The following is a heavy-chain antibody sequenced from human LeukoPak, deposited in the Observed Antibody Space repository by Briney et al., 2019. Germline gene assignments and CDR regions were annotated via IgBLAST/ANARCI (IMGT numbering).Heavy chain of an antibody. Sequence: ASVKVSCKASGYTFTSYGINWVRQAPGQGLEWMGWIRAYNGNTNYAQKLQGRVTMTTDTSTSTAYMELRSLRSDDTAVYYCARAIPAAGTFLVSWTEYYYYYYMDVWGKGTTVTISS. J-gene: IGHJ6*03. V-gene: IGHV1-18*01. D-gene: IGHD6-13*01. CDR2: IRAYNGNT. CDR3: ARAIPAAGTFLVSWTEYYYYYYMDV. CDR1: GYTFTSYG.